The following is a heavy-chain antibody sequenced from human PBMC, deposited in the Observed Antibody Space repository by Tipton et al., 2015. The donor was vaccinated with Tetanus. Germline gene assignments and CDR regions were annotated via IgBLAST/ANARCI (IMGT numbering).Heavy chain of an antibody. CDR2: IYTSGST. CDR3: ARVRRGATTDLDY. CDR1: GGSISSNY. V-gene: IGHV4-4*07. J-gene: IGHJ4*02. D-gene: IGHD5-12*01. Sequence: TLSLTCTVSGGSISSNYWSWIRQPAGKGLEWIGRIYTSGSTNYNPSLKRRVTMSLDTSKNQFSLKLSSVTAADTAVYYCARVRRGATTDLDYWGQGTLVTVSS.